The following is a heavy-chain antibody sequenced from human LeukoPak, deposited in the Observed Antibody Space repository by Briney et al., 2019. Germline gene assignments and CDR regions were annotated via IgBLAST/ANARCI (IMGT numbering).Heavy chain of an antibody. Sequence: GGSLRLSCAASGFTFSSYAMHWVRQAPGKGLEWVAVISYDGSNKYYADSVKGRFTISRDNSKNTLYLQMNSLRAEDTAVYYCAKDRGWVTAQYYFDYWGQGTLVTVSS. J-gene: IGHJ4*02. CDR1: GFTFSSYA. CDR2: ISYDGSNK. D-gene: IGHD5-18*01. CDR3: AKDRGWVTAQYYFDY. V-gene: IGHV3-30-3*01.